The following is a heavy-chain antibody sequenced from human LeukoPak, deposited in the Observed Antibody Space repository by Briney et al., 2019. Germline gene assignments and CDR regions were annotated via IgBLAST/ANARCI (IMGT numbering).Heavy chain of an antibody. CDR1: GFIFSNYA. CDR3: AKSFWWFGEFSPFDY. V-gene: IGHV3-23*01. J-gene: IGHJ4*02. D-gene: IGHD3-10*01. Sequence: PGGSLRLSCAASGFIFSNYAMSWVRQAPGKGLQWVSAFSGSGGSTYYADSVKGRFTISRDNAKNSLYLQMNSLRAEDTAVYYCAKSFWWFGEFSPFDYWGQGTLVIVSS. CDR2: FSGSGGST.